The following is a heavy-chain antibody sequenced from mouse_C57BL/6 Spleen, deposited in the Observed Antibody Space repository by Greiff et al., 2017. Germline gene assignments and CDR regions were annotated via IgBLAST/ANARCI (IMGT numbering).Heavy chain of an antibody. CDR1: GFTFSDYG. Sequence: EVNVVESGGGLVKPGGSLKLSCAASGFTFSDYGMHWVRQAPEKGLEWVAYISSGSSTIYYADTVKGRFTISRDNAKNTLFLQMTSLRSEDTAMYYCARREDYGSSQFAYWGQGTLVTVSA. CDR3: ARREDYGSSQFAY. V-gene: IGHV5-17*01. D-gene: IGHD1-1*01. CDR2: ISSGSSTI. J-gene: IGHJ3*01.